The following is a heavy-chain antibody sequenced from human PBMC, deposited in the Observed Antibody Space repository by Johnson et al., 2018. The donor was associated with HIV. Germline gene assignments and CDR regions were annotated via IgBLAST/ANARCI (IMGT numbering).Heavy chain of an antibody. Sequence: VQLVESGGGLVQPGGSLRLPCAASGFTFSSYDMHWVRQATGKGLEWVSGIGSAGDTYYPGSVKGRFTISRENAKNSLYLQMHSVRAGDTAVYYCARVGAFGDGISLGAFDIWGQGTMVTVSS. CDR3: ARVGAFGDGISLGAFDI. CDR1: GFTFSSYD. CDR2: IGSAGDT. V-gene: IGHV3-13*01. D-gene: IGHD3-10*01. J-gene: IGHJ3*02.